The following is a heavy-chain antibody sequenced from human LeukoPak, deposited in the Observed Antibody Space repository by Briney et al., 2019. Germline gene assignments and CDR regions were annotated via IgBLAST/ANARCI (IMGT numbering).Heavy chain of an antibody. D-gene: IGHD3-22*01. Sequence: SVKVSCKASGYTFTGYYMHWVRQAPGQGLEWMGGIIPIFGTANYAQKFQGRVTITADKSTSTAYMELSSLRSEDTAVYYCARGLRGYLDYWGQGTLVTVSS. V-gene: IGHV1-69*06. J-gene: IGHJ4*02. CDR2: IIPIFGTA. CDR1: GYTFTGYY. CDR3: ARGLRGYLDY.